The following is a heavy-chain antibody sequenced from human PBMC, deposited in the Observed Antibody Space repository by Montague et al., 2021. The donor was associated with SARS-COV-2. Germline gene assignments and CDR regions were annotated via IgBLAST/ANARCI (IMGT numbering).Heavy chain of an antibody. Sequence: SETLSLTCTLSGGSISSSSYYWGWIREPPGKGLEWIGSIYYSGSTYYXRSLKSRVTISVDTSKNQFSLKLSSVTAADTAVYYCERVGRQQLVRLSGMDVWGQGTTVTVSS. CDR3: ERVGRQQLVRLSGMDV. D-gene: IGHD6-13*01. CDR2: IYYSGST. V-gene: IGHV4-39*07. J-gene: IGHJ6*02. CDR1: GGSISSSSYY.